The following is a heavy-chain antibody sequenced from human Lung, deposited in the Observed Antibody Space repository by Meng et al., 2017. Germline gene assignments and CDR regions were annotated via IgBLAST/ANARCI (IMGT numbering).Heavy chain of an antibody. J-gene: IGHJ4*02. CDR3: ARGGTVVNLGY. CDR2: VYFSGST. Sequence: QVQRRGSAPCLVGPSDPLSLPCTVSGDSVSSGGYYWSWIRQPPGKGLEWIGYVYFSGSTNYNPSLKSRVTISLDTSKNQFSLKLNSVTAADTAVYYCARGGTVVNLGYWGPGTLVTVSS. V-gene: IGHV4-61*08. CDR1: GDSVSSGGYY. D-gene: IGHD4-23*01.